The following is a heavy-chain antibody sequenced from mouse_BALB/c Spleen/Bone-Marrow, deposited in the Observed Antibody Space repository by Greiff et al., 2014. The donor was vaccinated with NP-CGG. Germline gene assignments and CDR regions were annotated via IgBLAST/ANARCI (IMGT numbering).Heavy chain of an antibody. CDR2: ISSGGSYT. J-gene: IGHJ2*01. Sequence: EVNVVESGGGLVKPGGSLKLSCAASRFTFSNYAMSWVRQTPEKGLEWVATISSGGSYTYYPDSVKGRFTISRDNAQNTLYLQMSSLRSEDTAMYFCARQENWALDYWGQGTTLTVSS. V-gene: IGHV5-9-3*01. CDR1: RFTFSNYA. CDR3: ARQENWALDY.